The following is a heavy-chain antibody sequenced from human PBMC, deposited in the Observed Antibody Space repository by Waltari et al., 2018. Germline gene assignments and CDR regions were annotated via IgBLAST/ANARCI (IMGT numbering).Heavy chain of an antibody. CDR2: IYTSGST. Sequence: QVQLQESGPGLVKPSETLSLTCTVSGGSISSYYWSWIRQPAGRGLEGIGRIYTSGSTNYNPSLKSRVTVSVDTSKNQFSLKLSSVTAADTAVYYCARDRGYCSSTSCYNWFDPWGQGTLVTVSS. CDR1: GGSISSYY. J-gene: IGHJ5*02. CDR3: ARDRGYCSSTSCYNWFDP. V-gene: IGHV4-4*07. D-gene: IGHD2-2*01.